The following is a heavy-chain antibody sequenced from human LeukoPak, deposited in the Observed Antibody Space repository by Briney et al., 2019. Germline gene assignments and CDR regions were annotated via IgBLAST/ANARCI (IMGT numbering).Heavy chain of an antibody. CDR2: SNPNSGGT. J-gene: IGHJ5*02. V-gene: IGHV1-2*02. D-gene: IGHD3-9*01. Sequence: ASVKVSCKASGYAFTGYYIHWVRQAPGQGLEWMGWSNPNSGGTNYAQKFQGRVTMARDTSISTAYMELSRLRSDDMAVYYCARGKYDVLTGPGSNWFDPWGQGTLVTVSS. CDR3: ARGKYDVLTGPGSNWFDP. CDR1: GYAFTGYY.